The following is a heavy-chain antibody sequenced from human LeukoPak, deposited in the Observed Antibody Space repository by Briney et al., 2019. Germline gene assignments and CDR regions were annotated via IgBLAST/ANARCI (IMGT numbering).Heavy chain of an antibody. Sequence: GASLRLSCAASGFTFSSYAMSWVRQAPGKGLEWVSAVSGSGGSTYYADSVKGRFTISRDNSKNTLYLQMNSLRAEDTAVYYCAKLNGVTFDYWGQGTLVTVSS. CDR3: AKLNGVTFDY. V-gene: IGHV3-23*01. J-gene: IGHJ4*02. CDR1: GFTFSSYA. D-gene: IGHD5-18*01. CDR2: VSGSGGST.